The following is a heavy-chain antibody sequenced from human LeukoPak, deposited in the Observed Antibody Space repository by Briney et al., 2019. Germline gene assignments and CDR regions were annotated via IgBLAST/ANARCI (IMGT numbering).Heavy chain of an antibody. Sequence: ASVKVSCKASGYTFTDYYIHWVRQAPGQGLEWMGWINPNSGGTNYAQDFHGRVTMTRDTSISTAYMELSRLRSDDTAAYYCARAGDSGNLAWGQGTLVTVSS. J-gene: IGHJ5*02. CDR1: GYTFTDYY. CDR2: INPNSGGT. D-gene: IGHD1-26*01. V-gene: IGHV1-2*02. CDR3: ARAGDSGNLA.